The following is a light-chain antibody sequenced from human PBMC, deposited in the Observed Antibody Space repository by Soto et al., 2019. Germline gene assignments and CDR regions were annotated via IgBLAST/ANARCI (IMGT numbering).Light chain of an antibody. CDR2: DVR. J-gene: IGLJ1*01. CDR1: NSDVGGYNR. V-gene: IGLV2-14*01. Sequence: QSALTQPASVSGSPGQSITISCTGTNSDVGGYNRVSWFQQHPVKAPKLMMYDVRNRSPGVSHRFSGSKSGNTASLTISGLQAGDEADYYCSSYTSSKTQVFGTGTKLTVL. CDR3: SSYTSSKTQV.